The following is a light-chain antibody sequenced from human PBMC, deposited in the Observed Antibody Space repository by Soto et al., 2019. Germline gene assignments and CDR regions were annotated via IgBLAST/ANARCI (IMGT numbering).Light chain of an antibody. Sequence: QSALTQPPSASGSPGQSVTISCTGTGSDVGGYNYVSWYQHHPGKAPKLMLYEVSTRPSGVPDRFSGSKSGNTASLTVSGLQAEDEADYYCSSYAGSNIYVVFGGGTKVTV. CDR1: GSDVGGYNY. CDR2: EVS. J-gene: IGLJ2*01. CDR3: SSYAGSNIYVV. V-gene: IGLV2-8*01.